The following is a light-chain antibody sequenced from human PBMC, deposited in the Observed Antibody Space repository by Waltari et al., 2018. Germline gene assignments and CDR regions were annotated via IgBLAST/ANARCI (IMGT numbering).Light chain of an antibody. J-gene: IGLJ1*01. Sequence: QSALTQPASVSGSPGQSIPISCTGTSNAVGGYGSVSWYQQYPGKAPKLIIYEVSYRPSGISTRFSGSKSGNTASLTISGLQAEDEADYYCSSHTATVPHVFGTGTRVTVV. CDR3: SSHTATVPHV. CDR2: EVS. V-gene: IGLV2-14*01. CDR1: SNAVGGYGS.